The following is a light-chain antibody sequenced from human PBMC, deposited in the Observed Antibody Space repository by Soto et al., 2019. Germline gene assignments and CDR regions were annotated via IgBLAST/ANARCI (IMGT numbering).Light chain of an antibody. CDR3: QQYDSWRYT. Sequence: EIVMTQSPASLSVSPGERATLSCRASQSVSRTLAWYQQKPGQAPRLLIYGASTRATGIPARFSGRGSGTDFTLTISSLQSEDFAVYYCQQYDSWRYTFGQGTKPEIK. V-gene: IGKV3-15*01. CDR2: GAS. J-gene: IGKJ2*01. CDR1: QSVSRT.